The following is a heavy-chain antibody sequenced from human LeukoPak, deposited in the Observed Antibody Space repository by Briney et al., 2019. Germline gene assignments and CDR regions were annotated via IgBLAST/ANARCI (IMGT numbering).Heavy chain of an antibody. J-gene: IGHJ5*02. V-gene: IGHV3-7*05. CDR3: ARGHGWFDP. CDR1: GFSFSDSW. Sequence: PGRSLRLSCAASGFSFSDSWVTWVRQAPGKGLEWVANIEQYGSEKNYVDSVKGRFTISRDNAKNSLYLQMNILRAEDTAVYYCARGHGWFDPWGQGTLVTVSS. CDR2: IEQYGSEK.